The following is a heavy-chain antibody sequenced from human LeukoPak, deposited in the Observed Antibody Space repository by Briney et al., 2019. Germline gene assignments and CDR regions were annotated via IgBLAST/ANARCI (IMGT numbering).Heavy chain of an antibody. Sequence: GGSLRPSCAASGFTFSSYAMNWVRQAPGTGLEWVSTISGSGGSKHYADSVEGRFTISRDNSKNTVYLQMNSLRAEDTAIYYCAKLTSASGAYGVDVWGQGTTVTVSS. CDR3: AKLTSASGAYGVDV. CDR2: ISGSGGSK. D-gene: IGHD3-10*01. CDR1: GFTFSSYA. J-gene: IGHJ6*02. V-gene: IGHV3-23*01.